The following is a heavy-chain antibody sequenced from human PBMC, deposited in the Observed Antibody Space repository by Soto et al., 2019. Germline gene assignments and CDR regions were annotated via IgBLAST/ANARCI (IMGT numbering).Heavy chain of an antibody. CDR3: ARERLLRPNTMDV. V-gene: IGHV1-69*12. CDR2: IIPIFGTA. J-gene: IGHJ6*02. D-gene: IGHD2-2*01. Sequence: QVQLMQCGAEVKKPGSSVKVSCKASGGTFSSYAISWVRQAPGQGREWMGGIIPIFGTANYAQKFQGRVTSTADESTSTAYMELSSLRSEDTAVYYCARERLLRPNTMDVWGQGTTVTVSS. CDR1: GGTFSSYA.